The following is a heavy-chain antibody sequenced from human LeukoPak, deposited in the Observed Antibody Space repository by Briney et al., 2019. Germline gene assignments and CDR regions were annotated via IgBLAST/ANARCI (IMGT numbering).Heavy chain of an antibody. CDR3: ARHRLYSGSYY. D-gene: IGHD1-26*01. J-gene: IGHJ4*02. V-gene: IGHV4-34*01. CDR1: GGSFSGYY. CDR2: INHSGST. Sequence: SETLSLTCAVYGGSFSGYYWSWIRQPPGKGLEWIGEINHSGSTNYNPSLKSRVTISVDTSKNQFSLKLSSVTAADTAVYYCARHRLYSGSYYWGQGTLVTVSS.